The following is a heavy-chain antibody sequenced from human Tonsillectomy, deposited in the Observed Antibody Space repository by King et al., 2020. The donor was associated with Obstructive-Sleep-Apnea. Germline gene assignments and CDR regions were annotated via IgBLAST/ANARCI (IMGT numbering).Heavy chain of an antibody. J-gene: IGHJ4*02. CDR1: GYSFATYW. CDR2: IYPGDSDT. Sequence: QLVQSGAEVKKPGESLKISCKGSGYSFATYWIGWVRQMPGKGLEYMGVIYPGDSDTSYSPSFQGQVTISADKSISAAYLQWSSLKASDTAIYYCARFVAPDDDRQANFDFWGQGTLVTVSS. CDR3: ARFVAPDDDRQANFDF. D-gene: IGHD2-15*01. V-gene: IGHV5-51*01.